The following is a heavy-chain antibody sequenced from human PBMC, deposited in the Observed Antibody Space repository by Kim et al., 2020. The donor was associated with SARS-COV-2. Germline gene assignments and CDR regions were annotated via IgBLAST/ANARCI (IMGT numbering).Heavy chain of an antibody. CDR2: IWYDGSNK. Sequence: GGSLRLSCAASGFTFSSYGMHWVHQAPGKGLEWVAVIWYDGSNKYYADSVKGRFTISRDNSKNTLYLQMNSLRAEDTAVYYCARDDYDSSGYDWFDPWGQGTLVTVSS. D-gene: IGHD3-22*01. V-gene: IGHV3-33*01. J-gene: IGHJ5*02. CDR3: ARDDYDSSGYDWFDP. CDR1: GFTFSSYG.